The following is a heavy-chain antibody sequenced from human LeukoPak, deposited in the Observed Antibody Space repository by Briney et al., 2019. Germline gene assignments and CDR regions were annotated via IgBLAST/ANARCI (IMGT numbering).Heavy chain of an antibody. D-gene: IGHD1-26*01. Sequence: SETLSLTCTVSGGSISSSSYYWGWIRQPPGKGLEWIGYIYYSGSTNYNPSLKSRVTISVDTSKNQFSLKLSSVTAADTAVYYCARGGSRDAFDIWGQGTMVTVSS. CDR1: GGSISSSSYY. J-gene: IGHJ3*02. CDR3: ARGGSRDAFDI. CDR2: IYYSGST. V-gene: IGHV4-61*05.